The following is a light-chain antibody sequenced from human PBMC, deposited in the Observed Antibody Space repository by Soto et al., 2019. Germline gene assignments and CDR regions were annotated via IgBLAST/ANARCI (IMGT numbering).Light chain of an antibody. J-gene: IGKJ1*01. CDR3: QQSYSAPLT. V-gene: IGKV1-39*01. CDR1: QSISTY. CDR2: DAL. Sequence: DIQMTQSPSSLAASVGARVTITCRASQSISTYLNLYQQKPGKAPKVLIFDALRLQSAVASRFSCIGSGTDFTLTISSLQPEDSATYYCQQSYSAPLTFGQGTKVQVK.